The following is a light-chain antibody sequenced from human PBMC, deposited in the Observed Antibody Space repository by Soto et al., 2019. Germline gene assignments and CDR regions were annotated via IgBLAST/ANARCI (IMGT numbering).Light chain of an antibody. J-gene: IGLJ2*01. CDR2: EVT. CDR1: SSDVGGYPY. V-gene: IGLV2-14*01. CDR3: SSYTSTTTLI. Sequence: QSVLTQPASVSGSPGQSITISCTGTSSDVGGYPYVSWYQQHPGKAPKLLIYEVTDRPSGVSNRCSGSKSGNTASLTISGLQAEDEADYFCSSYTSTTTLIFGGGTKLTVL.